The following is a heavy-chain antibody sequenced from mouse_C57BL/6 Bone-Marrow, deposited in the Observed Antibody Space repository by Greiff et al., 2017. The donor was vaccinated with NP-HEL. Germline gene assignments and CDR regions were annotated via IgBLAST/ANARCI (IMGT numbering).Heavy chain of an antibody. V-gene: IGHV1-55*01. CDR2: IYPGSGST. CDR3: ARGAGSSYGCYYAMDY. D-gene: IGHD1-1*01. J-gene: IGHJ4*01. CDR1: GYTFTSYW. Sequence: QVQLKQPGAELVKPGASVKMSCKASGYTFTSYWITWVKQRPGQGLEWIGDIYPGSGSTNYNEKFKSKATLTVDTSSSTAYMQLSSLTSEDSAVYYCARGAGSSYGCYYAMDYWGQGTSVTVSS.